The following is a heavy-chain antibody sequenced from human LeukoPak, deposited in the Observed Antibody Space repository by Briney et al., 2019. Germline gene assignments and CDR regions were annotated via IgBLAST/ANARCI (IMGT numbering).Heavy chain of an antibody. V-gene: IGHV3-23*01. CDR3: AKHIIVGTTKSMDS. CDR1: GFSLSNYA. J-gene: IGHJ4*02. CDR2: ISTSAGDT. Sequence: GGSLRLSCAASGFSLSNYAMSWVRQAPGKGLEWVSAISTSAGDTYYTDSVKGRFTISRDNSENTLFLQMNSLRAEDTAVYYCAKHIIVGTTKSMDSWGQGTLVTVSS. D-gene: IGHD1-26*01.